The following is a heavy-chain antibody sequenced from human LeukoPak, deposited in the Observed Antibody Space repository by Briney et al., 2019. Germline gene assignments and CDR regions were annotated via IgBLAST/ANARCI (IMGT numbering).Heavy chain of an antibody. Sequence: SETLSLTYTVSGGSLSSSTYCWAWIRQPPGKGLEWIGSIYYSGSTYYNPSLKSRVTISVDTSKNQFSLKLSSVTAADTAVYYCARLRDHYDSSGFLDYWGQGTLVTVSS. D-gene: IGHD3-22*01. J-gene: IGHJ4*02. CDR3: ARLRDHYDSSGFLDY. CDR2: IYYSGST. V-gene: IGHV4-39*07. CDR1: GGSLSSSTYC.